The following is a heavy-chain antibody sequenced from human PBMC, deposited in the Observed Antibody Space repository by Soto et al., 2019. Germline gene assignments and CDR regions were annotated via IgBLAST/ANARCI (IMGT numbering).Heavy chain of an antibody. D-gene: IGHD6-6*01. CDR2: ISGSIGHT. CDR3: AKEVIGARRGPDN. CDR1: GFPLSDYV. Sequence: EVQLLESGGGLVQPGGSRTLSCAASGFPLSDYVVTWVRQASGKGLEWVSGISGSIGHTYYADSVKGRFTISRDSSKNTVYLQMNSLRAEDTAVYYCAKEVIGARRGPDNWGQGTLVTVSS. J-gene: IGHJ4*02. V-gene: IGHV3-23*01.